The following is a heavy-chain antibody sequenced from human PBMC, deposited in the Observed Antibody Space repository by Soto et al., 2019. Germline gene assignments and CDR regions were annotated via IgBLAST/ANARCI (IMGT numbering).Heavy chain of an antibody. CDR1: GFTVSSNY. CDR2: IYSGGST. Sequence: GGSLRLSCAASGFTVSSNYMSWVRQAPGKGLEWVSVIYSGGSTYYADSVKGRFTISRDNSKNTLYLQMNSLRAEDTAVYYCASRGGGALAVAGTYNFDYWGQGTLVTVSS. J-gene: IGHJ4*02. D-gene: IGHD6-19*01. V-gene: IGHV3-66*01. CDR3: ASRGGGALAVAGTYNFDY.